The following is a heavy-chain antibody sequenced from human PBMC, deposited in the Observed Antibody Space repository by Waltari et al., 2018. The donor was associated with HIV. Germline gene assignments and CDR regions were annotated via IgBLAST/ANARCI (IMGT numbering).Heavy chain of an antibody. CDR1: PLPLHAHD. D-gene: IGHD6-13*01. CDR2: LRFDGTNE. Sequence: QVHMVASGGGVVQPRGSLRVSREASPLPLHAHDTHWVRQAPGKGLELVAFLRFDGTNEYYSESVKGRFTVSRDNSKYIVYLQMNSLTPEDSAVYYCAQDGATAASRGYYFRFWGQGTLVTVSS. CDR3: AQDGATAASRGYYFRF. J-gene: IGHJ4*02. V-gene: IGHV3-30*02.